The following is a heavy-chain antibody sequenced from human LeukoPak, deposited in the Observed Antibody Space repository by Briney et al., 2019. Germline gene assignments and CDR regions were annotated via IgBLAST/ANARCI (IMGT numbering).Heavy chain of an antibody. D-gene: IGHD5-24*01. V-gene: IGHV1-69*04. Sequence: GASVKVSCKASGGTFSSYAISWVRQAPGQGLEWMGRIIPILGIANYAQKFQGRVTITADKSTSTAYMELSSLRSEDTAVYYCARDLGDGYNQESWFDPWGQGTLVTVSS. CDR2: IIPILGIA. J-gene: IGHJ5*02. CDR3: ARDLGDGYNQESWFDP. CDR1: GGTFSSYA.